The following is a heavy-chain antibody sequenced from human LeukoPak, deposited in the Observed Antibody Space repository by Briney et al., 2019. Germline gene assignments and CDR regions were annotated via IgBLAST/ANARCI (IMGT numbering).Heavy chain of an antibody. CDR2: ISAYNGNT. Sequence: ASVKVSCKASGYTFTSYGISWVRQAPGQGLEWMGWISAYNGNTNYAQKLQGRVTMTTDTSTSTAYMELRSLRSDDTAVYYCARTTMVRGVVPPYFQHWGQGTLVTVSS. D-gene: IGHD3-10*01. J-gene: IGHJ1*01. CDR3: ARTTMVRGVVPPYFQH. CDR1: GYTFTSYG. V-gene: IGHV1-18*01.